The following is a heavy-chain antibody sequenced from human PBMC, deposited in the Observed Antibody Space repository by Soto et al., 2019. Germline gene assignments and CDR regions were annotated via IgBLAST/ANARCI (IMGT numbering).Heavy chain of an antibody. V-gene: IGHV4-59*01. J-gene: IGHJ4*02. CDR1: AGSMRTYY. Sequence: SETLSLTCSVSAGSMRTYYWTWIRQSPGKGLEWIGQISHTGRTKYNPSLESRVTISVDTSRKQFSLKLTSVTAADTALYYCARDDTTGLFDFWGQGTLVTVSS. CDR2: ISHTGRT. CDR3: ARDDTTGLFDF. D-gene: IGHD4-17*01.